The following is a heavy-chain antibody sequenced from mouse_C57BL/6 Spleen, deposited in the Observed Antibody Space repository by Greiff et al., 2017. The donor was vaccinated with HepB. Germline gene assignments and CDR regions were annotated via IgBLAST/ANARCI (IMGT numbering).Heavy chain of an antibody. CDR3: ARKSVITTVVAYWYFDV. D-gene: IGHD1-1*01. CDR2: IDPSDSYT. J-gene: IGHJ1*03. CDR1: GYTFTSYW. V-gene: IGHV1-69*01. Sequence: QVQLQQPGAELVMPGASVKLSCKASGYTFTSYWMHWVKQRPGQGLEWIGEIDPSDSYTNYNQKFKGKSTLTVDKSSSPAYMQLSSLTSADSAVYYCARKSVITTVVAYWYFDVWGTGTTVTVSS.